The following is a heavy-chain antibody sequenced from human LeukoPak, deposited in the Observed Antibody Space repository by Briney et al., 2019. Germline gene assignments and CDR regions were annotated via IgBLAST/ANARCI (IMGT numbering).Heavy chain of an antibody. D-gene: IGHD3-22*01. CDR3: AATLEYYYESSGYYYLDY. CDR2: ISSSSSHI. Sequence: GGSLRLSCAASGFTFSSYGMSWVRQAPGKGLEWVSSISSSSSHIYYADSVKGRFTISRDNARNSLYLQMNSLRAEDTAVYYCAATLEYYYESSGYYYLDYWGQGTLVTISS. V-gene: IGHV3-21*01. CDR1: GFTFSSYG. J-gene: IGHJ4*02.